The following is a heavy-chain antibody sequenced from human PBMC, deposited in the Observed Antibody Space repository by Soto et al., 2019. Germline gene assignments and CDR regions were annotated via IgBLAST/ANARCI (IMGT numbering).Heavy chain of an antibody. CDR1: GYTFTSYD. CDR3: ARDLGATILYYYYGMDV. J-gene: IGHJ6*02. D-gene: IGHD3-9*01. CDR2: MNPNSGNT. V-gene: IGHV1-8*01. Sequence: QVQLVQSGAEVKKPGASVKVSCKASGYTFTSYDINWVRQATGQGHEWMGWMNPNSGNTGYAQKFRGLVTMSGNTSISTAYMVMSSLRYEDTAVYYWARDLGATILYYYYGMDVWCQGTTVTVSS.